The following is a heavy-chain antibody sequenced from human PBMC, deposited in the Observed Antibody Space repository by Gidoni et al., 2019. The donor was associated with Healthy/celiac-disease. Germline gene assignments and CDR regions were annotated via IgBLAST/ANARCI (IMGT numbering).Heavy chain of an antibody. CDR3: ARGQDYYDSSGYYSWYWFDP. CDR1: GYTFTSYD. Sequence: QVQLVQSGAEVKKPGASVKVSCKASGYTFTSYDIHWVRQATGQGLEWMGWMNPNSGNTGYAQKFQGRVTMTRNTSISTAYMELSGLRSEDTAVYYCARGQDYYDSSGYYSWYWFDPWGQGTLVTVSS. V-gene: IGHV1-8*01. CDR2: MNPNSGNT. J-gene: IGHJ5*02. D-gene: IGHD3-22*01.